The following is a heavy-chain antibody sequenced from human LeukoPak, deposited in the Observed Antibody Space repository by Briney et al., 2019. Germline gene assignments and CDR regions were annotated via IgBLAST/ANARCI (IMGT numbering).Heavy chain of an antibody. CDR3: ARDRGYYGSGSYYGSHFYYGMDV. Sequence: GGSLRLSCAASDFTFSTYAMHWVRQAPGKGLEWVALISYDGSNQYYADSVKGRFTISRDNSKNTLYLQMSSLRAEDTAVYYCARDRGYYGSGSYYGSHFYYGMDVWGQGTTATVSS. J-gene: IGHJ6*02. V-gene: IGHV3-30-3*01. CDR2: ISYDGSNQ. D-gene: IGHD3-10*01. CDR1: DFTFSTYA.